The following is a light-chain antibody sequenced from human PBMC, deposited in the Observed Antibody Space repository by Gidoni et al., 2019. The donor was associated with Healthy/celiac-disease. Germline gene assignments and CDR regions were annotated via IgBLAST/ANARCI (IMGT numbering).Light chain of an antibody. CDR1: QSLLHSNGYNY. Sequence: DLVMTQSPLSLPVTPGEPTSISCRSSQSLLHSNGYNYLDWYLQKPGQSPQLLIYLGSNPSSGVPDRFSGSGSGTDFTLKISRVEAEDVGVYYCMQALQTPLFTFGPGTKVDIK. CDR3: MQALQTPLFT. J-gene: IGKJ3*01. CDR2: LGS. V-gene: IGKV2-28*01.